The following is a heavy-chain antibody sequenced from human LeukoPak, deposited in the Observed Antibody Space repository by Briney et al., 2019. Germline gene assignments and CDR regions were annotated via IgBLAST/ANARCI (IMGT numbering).Heavy chain of an antibody. J-gene: IGHJ4*02. CDR2: IYTSGST. D-gene: IGHD3-10*01. CDR1: GGSISSYY. V-gene: IGHV4-4*09. CDR3: ARRSGSYVD. Sequence: SETLSLTCTVSGGSISSYYWSWIRQPPGKGLEWIGYIYTSGSTNYNPSLKSRVTISVDTSKNQFSLKLSSETAADTAVYYCARRSGSYVDWGQGTLVTVSS.